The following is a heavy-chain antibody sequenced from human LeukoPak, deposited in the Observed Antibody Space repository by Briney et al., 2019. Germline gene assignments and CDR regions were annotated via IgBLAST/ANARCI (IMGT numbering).Heavy chain of an antibody. D-gene: IGHD3-3*01. Sequence: ASVEVSCKASGGTFSSYAISWVRQAPGQGLEWMGGIIPIFGTANYAQKFQGRVTITTDESMSTAYMELSSLRSEDTAVYYCARGSGDFWSGYPSLDYYYYMDVWGKGTTVTVSS. CDR1: GGTFSSYA. CDR2: IIPIFGTA. CDR3: ARGSGDFWSGYPSLDYYYYMDV. J-gene: IGHJ6*03. V-gene: IGHV1-69*05.